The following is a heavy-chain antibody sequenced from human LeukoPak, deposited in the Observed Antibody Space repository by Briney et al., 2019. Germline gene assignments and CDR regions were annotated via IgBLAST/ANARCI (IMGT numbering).Heavy chain of an antibody. D-gene: IGHD3-10*01. CDR3: AKDRFGELSSDY. J-gene: IGHJ4*02. V-gene: IGHV3-23*01. Sequence: GGSLRLSCAASGFTFSSYAMSWVRQAPGKGLEWVSAISGSGGSTYYADSVKGRLTISRDNSKNTLYLQMNSLRAEDTAVYYCAKDRFGELSSDYWGQGTLVTVSS. CDR1: GFTFSSYA. CDR2: ISGSGGST.